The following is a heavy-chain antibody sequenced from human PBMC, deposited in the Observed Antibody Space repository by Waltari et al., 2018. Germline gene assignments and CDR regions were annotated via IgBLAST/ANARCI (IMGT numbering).Heavy chain of an antibody. CDR3: ARDQGARNRNFDQLNWFDP. J-gene: IGHJ5*02. V-gene: IGHV3-7*01. CDR1: GFTFSSYW. CDR2: IKQDGSGK. Sequence: EVQLVESGGGLVQPGGSLRLSCAASGFTFSSYWMSWVRQAPGKGREWVANIKQDGSGKDYGDSVKGRFTIARDNAKNSLYLQMNSLRAEDTAVYYCARDQGARNRNFDQLNWFDPWGQGTLVTVSS. D-gene: IGHD1-1*01.